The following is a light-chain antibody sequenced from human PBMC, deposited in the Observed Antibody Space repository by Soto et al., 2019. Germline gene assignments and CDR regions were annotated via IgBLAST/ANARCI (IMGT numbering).Light chain of an antibody. V-gene: IGKV3-20*01. CDR2: SAS. CDR1: QSVSGDY. CDR3: QQYYSTPLT. J-gene: IGKJ4*01. Sequence: ELKKARGTVSLSPGERATLSCRASQSVSGDYLAWYQQKPGQAPRLLIYSASLKPAGIPDRFSGSGSGTDFTLTISSLHAEDVAVYYCQQYYSTPLTFGGGTKVDIK.